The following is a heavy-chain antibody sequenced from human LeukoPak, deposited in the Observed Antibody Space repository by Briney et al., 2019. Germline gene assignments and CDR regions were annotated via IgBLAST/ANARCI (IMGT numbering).Heavy chain of an antibody. D-gene: IGHD6-19*01. Sequence: GGSLRLSXAAPGFTFRSYWMSWVRQAPGKGLEWVDNIKQDGSEKYHVDSVKGRFTISRDNAKNSLYLQMNSLRAEDTAVYYCARDPPVAGTGYDYWGQGTLVTVSS. CDR2: IKQDGSEK. J-gene: IGHJ4*02. CDR1: GFTFRSYW. CDR3: ARDPPVAGTGYDY. V-gene: IGHV3-7*01.